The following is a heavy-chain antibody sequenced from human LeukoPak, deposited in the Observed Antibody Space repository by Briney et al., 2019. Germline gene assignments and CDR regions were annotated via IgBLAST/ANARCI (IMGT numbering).Heavy chain of an antibody. V-gene: IGHV3-11*01. J-gene: IGHJ6*02. D-gene: IGHD2-2*01. CDR3: ARDWGRYCSSTSCYSGMDV. CDR1: GFTFSDYY. CDR2: ISSSGSTI. Sequence: PGGSLRLSCAASGFTFSDYYMSWIRQAPGKGLEWVSYISSSGSTIYYADSVKGRFTISRDNAKNSLYLQMNSLRAEDTAVYYCARDWGRYCSSTSCYSGMDVWGQGTTVTVSS.